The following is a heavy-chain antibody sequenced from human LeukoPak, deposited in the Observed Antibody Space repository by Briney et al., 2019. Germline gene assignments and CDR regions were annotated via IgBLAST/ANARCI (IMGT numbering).Heavy chain of an antibody. V-gene: IGHV3-23*01. CDR1: GFTFSSYA. CDR2: ISGSGGST. CDR3: AKTPYYDSSFDY. J-gene: IGHJ4*02. D-gene: IGHD3-22*01. Sequence: GGSLRLSCAASGFTFSSYAMSWVRQAPGKGLECGSAISGSGGSTYYADSVKGRFTIPRDHSKNTLYLQMNSLRDEDTAVYYCAKTPYYDSSFDYWGQGTLVTVSS.